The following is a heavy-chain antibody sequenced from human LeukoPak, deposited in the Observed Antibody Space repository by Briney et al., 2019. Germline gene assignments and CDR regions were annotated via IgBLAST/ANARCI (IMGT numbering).Heavy chain of an antibody. Sequence: GGSLRLSCAASGLTFSSYAMHWVRQAPGKGLEWVAVISYDGSNKYYADSVKGRFTISRDNSKNTLYLQMNSLRAEDTAVYYCARPMGLLGYCSSTSCYGMDVWGQGTTVTVSS. CDR3: ARPMGLLGYCSSTSCYGMDV. D-gene: IGHD2-2*01. V-gene: IGHV3-30-3*01. J-gene: IGHJ6*02. CDR2: ISYDGSNK. CDR1: GLTFSSYA.